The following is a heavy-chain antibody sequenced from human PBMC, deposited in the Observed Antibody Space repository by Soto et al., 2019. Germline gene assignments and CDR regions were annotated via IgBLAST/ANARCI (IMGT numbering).Heavy chain of an antibody. CDR3: ARGRRRSIAARAPRYYYYGMDV. V-gene: IGHV4-34*01. Sequence: NPSETLSLTCAVYGGSFSGYYWSWIRQPPGKGLEWIGEINHSGSTNYNPSLKSRVTISVDTSKNQFSLKLSSVTAADTAVYYCARGRRRSIAARAPRYYYYGMDVWGQGTTVPVSS. CDR2: INHSGST. CDR1: GGSFSGYY. J-gene: IGHJ6*02. D-gene: IGHD6-6*01.